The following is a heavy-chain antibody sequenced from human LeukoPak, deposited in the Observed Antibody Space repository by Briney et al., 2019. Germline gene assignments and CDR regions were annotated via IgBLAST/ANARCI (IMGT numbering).Heavy chain of an antibody. D-gene: IGHD2-2*01. V-gene: IGHV3-53*04. CDR2: SYNGGNT. CDR3: AKAFTDIVEVPAATGPYYYYYGMDV. CDR1: GGSASSNY. J-gene: IGHJ6*02. Sequence: WGSLLLTCGASGGSASSNYWSWVRQPLGEGLEWVSGSYNGGNTYYTDSVKGRVTFSIHTSKNMFSLQLNCMNVEDTDVYYSAKAFTDIVEVPAATGPYYYYYGMDVWGQGTTVTVSS.